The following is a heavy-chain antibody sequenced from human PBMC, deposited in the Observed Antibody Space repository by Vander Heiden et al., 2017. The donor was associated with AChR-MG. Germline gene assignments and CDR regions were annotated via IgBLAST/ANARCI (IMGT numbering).Heavy chain of an antibody. Sequence: EVQLLESGGGLVQPGGSLRLSCAASGFTFSSYAMSGVRQAPGKGLEWVSAISGSGGSTYYADSVKGRFTISRDNSKNTLYLQMNSLRAEDTAVYYCAKDEGYCSGGSCPTEYYFDYWGQGTLVTVSS. CDR3: AKDEGYCSGGSCPTEYYFDY. V-gene: IGHV3-23*01. CDR1: GFTFSSYA. D-gene: IGHD2-15*01. CDR2: ISGSGGST. J-gene: IGHJ4*02.